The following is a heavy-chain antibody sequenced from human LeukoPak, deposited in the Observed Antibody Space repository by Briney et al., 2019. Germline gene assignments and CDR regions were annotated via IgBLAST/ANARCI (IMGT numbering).Heavy chain of an antibody. D-gene: IGHD3-3*01. J-gene: IGHJ4*02. CDR3: APGRFLEWLSPPADY. CDR1: GFTFSTHA. CDR2: ISGSGVST. V-gene: IGHV3-23*01. Sequence: PGGSLRLSCAASGFTFSTHAMSWVRQAPGKGLEWVSGISGSGVSTYYADSVKGRFTISRDNSKNTLYLQMNSLRAEDTAVYYCAPGRFLEWLSPPADYWGQGTLVTVSS.